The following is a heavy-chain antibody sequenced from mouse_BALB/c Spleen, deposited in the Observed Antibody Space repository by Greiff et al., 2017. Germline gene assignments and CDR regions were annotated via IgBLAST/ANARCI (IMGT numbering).Heavy chain of an antibody. J-gene: IGHJ4*01. CDR3: ASNLYYGRGYYAMDY. CDR1: GYAFSSYW. CDR2: IYPGDGDT. V-gene: IGHV1-80*01. Sequence: VQLQQSGAELVRPGSSVKISCKASGYAFSSYWMNWVKQRPGQGLEWIGQIYPGDGDTNYNGKFKGKATLTADKSSSTAYMQLSSLTSEDSAVYFCASNLYYGRGYYAMDYWGQGTSVTVSS. D-gene: IGHD2-1*01.